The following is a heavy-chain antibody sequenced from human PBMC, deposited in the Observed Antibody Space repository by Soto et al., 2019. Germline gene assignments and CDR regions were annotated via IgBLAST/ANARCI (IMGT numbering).Heavy chain of an antibody. J-gene: IGHJ5*02. CDR3: ARDLVPTPYCGGDCYSA. V-gene: IGHV1-2*02. CDR1: GYTFTGYY. Sequence: ASVKVSCKASGYTFTGYYMHWVRQASGQGLEWMGWINPNSGGTNYAQKFQGRVTMTRDTSISTAYMELSRLRSDDTAVYYCARDLVPTPYCGGDCYSAWGQGTLVTVSS. CDR2: INPNSGGT. D-gene: IGHD2-21*02.